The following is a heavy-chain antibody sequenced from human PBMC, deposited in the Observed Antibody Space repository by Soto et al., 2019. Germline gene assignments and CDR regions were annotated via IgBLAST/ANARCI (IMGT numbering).Heavy chain of an antibody. V-gene: IGHV3-23*01. CDR1: GFPFSIYA. Sequence: GGSLRLSCAASGFPFSIYAMSWVRQSPGKGLEWVSAISVSGGSTYYADSVKGRFTISRDNSKNTLYLQINSLRAEDTAVYYCAKGKPGTTFYSHSGLDVWGQGTPVTVSS. CDR3: AKGKPGTTFYSHSGLDV. D-gene: IGHD1-1*01. J-gene: IGHJ6*02. CDR2: ISVSGGST.